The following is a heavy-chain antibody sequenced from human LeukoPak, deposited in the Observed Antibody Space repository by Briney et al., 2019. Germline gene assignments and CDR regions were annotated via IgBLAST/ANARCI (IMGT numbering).Heavy chain of an antibody. D-gene: IGHD2-8*01. CDR1: GFTFSSYW. V-gene: IGHV3-74*01. CDR3: ATSRTFDY. Sequence: GGSLRLSCAATGFTFSSYWMHWVRQAPGKGLVWVSHINSDGSSTNYADSVKGRFTISRDNAKNTVYLQMNSLRAEDTAVYYCATSRTFDYWGQGTLVTVSS. CDR2: INSDGSST. J-gene: IGHJ4*02.